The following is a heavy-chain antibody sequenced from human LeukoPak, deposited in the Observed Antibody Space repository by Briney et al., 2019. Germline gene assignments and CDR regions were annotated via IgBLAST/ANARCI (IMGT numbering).Heavy chain of an antibody. J-gene: IGHJ4*02. CDR1: GFTFSDNS. D-gene: IGHD1-26*01. Sequence: GGSLRLSCAASGFTFSDNSMNWVRQAPGKGLEWLSYISSSSSTMYYADSVKGRFTISRDNAKISLYLQMNSLRAEDTAVYYCAGRVGATWVDYWGQGTLVTVSS. CDR2: ISSSSSTM. V-gene: IGHV3-48*04. CDR3: AGRVGATWVDY.